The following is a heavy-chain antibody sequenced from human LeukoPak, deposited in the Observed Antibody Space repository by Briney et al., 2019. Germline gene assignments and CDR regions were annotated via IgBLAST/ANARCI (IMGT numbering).Heavy chain of an antibody. CDR1: GFTLDDYA. J-gene: IGHJ3*02. CDR3: AKDIKYQLLLAFDI. CDR2: ISWNSGSI. V-gene: IGHV3-9*01. D-gene: IGHD2-2*01. Sequence: PGGSLRLSCAASGFTLDDYAMHWVRQAPGKGLEWVSGISWNSGSIGYADSVKGRFTISRDNAKNSLYLQMNSLRAEDTALYYCAKDIKYQLLLAFDIWGQGTMVTVSS.